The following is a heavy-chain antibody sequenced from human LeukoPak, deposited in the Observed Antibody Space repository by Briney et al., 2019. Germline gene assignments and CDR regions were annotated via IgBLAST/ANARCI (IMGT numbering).Heavy chain of an antibody. D-gene: IGHD3-22*01. CDR3: ASFGSTYYYDSSGYY. J-gene: IGHJ4*02. CDR2: ISSSSSYI. V-gene: IGHV3-21*01. Sequence: GGSLRLSCAASGFTFSSYSMNWVRQAPGKGLEWVSSISSSSSYIYYADSVKGRFTISRDNAKNSLYLQMNSLRAEDTAVYYCASFGSTYYYDSSGYYWGQGTLVTVSS. CDR1: GFTFSSYS.